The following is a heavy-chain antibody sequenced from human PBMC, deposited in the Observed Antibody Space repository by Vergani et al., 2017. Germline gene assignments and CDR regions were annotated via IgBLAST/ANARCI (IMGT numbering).Heavy chain of an antibody. D-gene: IGHD6-6*01. J-gene: IGHJ6*02. V-gene: IGHV3-66*02. CDR3: ASAPYSSSADYYYGMDV. Sequence: EVQLVESGGGLVQPGGSLRLSCAASGFTVSSNYMSWVRQAPGKGLEWVSVIYSGGSTYYADSVKGRFTISRDNSKNTLYLQMNSLRAEDTAVYYCASAPYSSSADYYYGMDVWGQGTTVTVSS. CDR2: IYSGGST. CDR1: GFTVSSNY.